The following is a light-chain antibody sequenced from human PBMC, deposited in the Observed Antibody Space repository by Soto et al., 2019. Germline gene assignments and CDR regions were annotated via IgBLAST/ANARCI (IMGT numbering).Light chain of an antibody. CDR3: QQYGSSRA. Sequence: EIVMTQSPATLSLSPGERATLSCRASQSVSSYLAWYQQKPGQAPRLLIYGASSRATGIPDRFSGSGSGTDFTLTISRLEPEDFAVYYCQQYGSSRAFGPGTKVDIK. CDR2: GAS. CDR1: QSVSSY. V-gene: IGKV3-20*01. J-gene: IGKJ3*01.